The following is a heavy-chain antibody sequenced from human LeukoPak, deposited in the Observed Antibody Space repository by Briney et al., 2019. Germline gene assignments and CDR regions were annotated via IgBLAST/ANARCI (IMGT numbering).Heavy chain of an antibody. V-gene: IGHV3-30-3*01. CDR1: GFTFSSYA. CDR2: ISYDGSNK. CDR3: AREARYYYDSSGYEVFGY. D-gene: IGHD3-22*01. Sequence: HPGRSLRLSCAASGFTFSSYAMHWVRQAPGKGLEWVAVISYDGSNKYYADSVKGRFTISRDNSKNTLYLQMNSLRAEDTAVYYCAREARYYYDSSGYEVFGYWGQGTLVTVSS. J-gene: IGHJ4*02.